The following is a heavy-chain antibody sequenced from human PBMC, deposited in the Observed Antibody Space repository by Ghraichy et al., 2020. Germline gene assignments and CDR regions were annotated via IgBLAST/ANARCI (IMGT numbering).Heavy chain of an antibody. J-gene: IGHJ6*02. Sequence: ASVKVSCKAYGYSLISYYIHWVRQAPGQGLEWMGIINPSGGRATYAQRFQGRVTMTRDTSTSTVYMELSSLSSEDSAVYYCARGGLDSSGYPYYYYYGMDVWGQGTTVTVSS. CDR1: GYSLISYY. CDR2: INPSGGRA. V-gene: IGHV1-46*01. D-gene: IGHD3-22*01. CDR3: ARGGLDSSGYPYYYYYGMDV.